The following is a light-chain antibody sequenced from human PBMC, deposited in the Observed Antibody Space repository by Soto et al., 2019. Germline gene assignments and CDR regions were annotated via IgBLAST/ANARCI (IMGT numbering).Light chain of an antibody. CDR2: AAS. CDR1: QGSSSW. V-gene: IGKV1-12*01. CDR3: QQANSFPFT. Sequence: DVQMTQSPSSVSASVGDRVTITCRASQGSSSWLAWYQQKPGQAHKLLIYAASSLQSGVPSRFSGSGSGTDFTLTISSLQPEDFATHYCQQANSFPFTFGGGTKVEIK. J-gene: IGKJ4*01.